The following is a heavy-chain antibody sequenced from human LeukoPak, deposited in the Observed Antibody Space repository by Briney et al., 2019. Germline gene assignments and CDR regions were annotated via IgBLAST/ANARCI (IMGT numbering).Heavy chain of an antibody. CDR3: ARWWGIAFDI. Sequence: SETLSLTCTVSGGSISSSSYYWGWIRQPPGKGLEWIGSIYYSGSTYYNPPLKSRVTISVDTSKNQFSLKLSSVTAADTAVYYCARWWGIAFDIWGQGTMVTVSS. V-gene: IGHV4-39*07. D-gene: IGHD2-15*01. J-gene: IGHJ3*02. CDR1: GGSISSSSYY. CDR2: IYYSGST.